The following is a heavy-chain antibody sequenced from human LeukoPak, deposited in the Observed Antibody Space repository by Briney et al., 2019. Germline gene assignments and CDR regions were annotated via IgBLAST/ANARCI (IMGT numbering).Heavy chain of an antibody. CDR1: GGSIRSYY. CDR3: ARGGNRYFDY. CDR2: IYTRDNT. V-gene: IGHV4-4*07. D-gene: IGHD2/OR15-2a*01. J-gene: IGHJ4*02. Sequence: SETLSLTCTVSGGSIRSYYWSWIRQPAGKGLEWIGRIYTRDNTNYNPSLKGRVTMALDTSKNQFSLTLTSVTAADTAVYYCARGGNRYFDYWSQGTLVTVSS.